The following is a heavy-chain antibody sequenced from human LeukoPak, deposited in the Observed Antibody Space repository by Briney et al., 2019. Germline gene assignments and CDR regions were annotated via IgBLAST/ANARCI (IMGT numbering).Heavy chain of an antibody. V-gene: IGHV4-34*01. Sequence: PSETLSLTCAVYGGSFSGYYWSWIRQPPGKGLEWIGEINHSGSTNYNPSLKSRATISVDTSKNQFSLKLSSVTAADTAVYYCARRQYNYDILTGYPTSIWYFDLWGRGTLVTVSS. CDR3: ARRQYNYDILTGYPTSIWYFDL. CDR1: GGSFSGYY. D-gene: IGHD3-9*01. J-gene: IGHJ2*01. CDR2: INHSGST.